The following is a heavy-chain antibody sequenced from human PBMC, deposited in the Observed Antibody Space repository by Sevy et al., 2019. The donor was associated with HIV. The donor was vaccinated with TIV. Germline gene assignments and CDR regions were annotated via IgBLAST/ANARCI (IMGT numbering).Heavy chain of an antibody. CDR3: ASQERGYSGYDSDY. CDR2: IRYDGSNK. V-gene: IGHV3-30*02. J-gene: IGHJ4*02. CDR1: GFTFSSYG. D-gene: IGHD5-12*01. Sequence: GGSLRLSCAASGFTFSSYGMHWVRQAPGKGLEWVAFIRYDGSNKYYADSVKGRFTISRDNYKNTLYLQMNSLRAEDTAVYYCASQERGYSGYDSDYWGQGTLVTVSS.